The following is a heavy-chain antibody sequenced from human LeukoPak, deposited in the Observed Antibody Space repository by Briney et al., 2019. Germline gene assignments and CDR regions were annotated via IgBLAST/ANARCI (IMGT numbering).Heavy chain of an antibody. CDR1: GFTFSSYS. D-gene: IGHD3-3*01. CDR3: ARDPRAGVANPRSGYYMDV. Sequence: GGSLRLSCAASGFTFSSYSMNWVRQAPGKGLEWVSSISSSSSYIYYADSVKGRFTISRDNAKNSLYLQMNSLRAEDTAVYYCARDPRAGVANPRSGYYMDVWGKGTTVTVSS. J-gene: IGHJ6*03. V-gene: IGHV3-21*01. CDR2: ISSSSSYI.